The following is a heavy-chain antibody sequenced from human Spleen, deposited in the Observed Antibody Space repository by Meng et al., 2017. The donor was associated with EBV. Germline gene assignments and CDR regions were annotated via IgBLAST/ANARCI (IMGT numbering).Heavy chain of an antibody. V-gene: IGHV4-34*01. CDR3: ARGMVAAPKHWFAP. CDR1: GESFIGFY. D-gene: IGHD6-13*01. Sequence: QVARQQGGGGLLNASETLSLTSAVSGESFIGFYWSWIRQPPGKALEGIREINHSGSTNYNTSLKSRVTISVDTSRNQFSLGLNSVTAADTAVYYCARGMVAAPKHWFAPWGQGTLVTVSS. CDR2: INHSGST. J-gene: IGHJ5*02.